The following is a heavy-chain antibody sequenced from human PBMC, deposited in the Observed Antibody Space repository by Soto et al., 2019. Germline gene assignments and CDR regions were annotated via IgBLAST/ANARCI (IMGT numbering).Heavy chain of an antibody. CDR1: GFPFTNYW. CDR3: AKNWYYYDSSFDY. D-gene: IGHD3-22*01. V-gene: IGHV3-23*01. Sequence: LRLSCAASGFPFTNYWMNWVRQTPGKGLEWVSAISGSGGSTYYADSVKGRFTISRDNSKNTLYLQMNSLRAEDTAVYYCAKNWYYYDSSFDYWGQGTLVTVSS. CDR2: ISGSGGST. J-gene: IGHJ4*02.